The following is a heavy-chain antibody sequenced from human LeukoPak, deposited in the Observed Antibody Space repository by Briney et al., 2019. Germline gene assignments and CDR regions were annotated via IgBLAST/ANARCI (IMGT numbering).Heavy chain of an antibody. V-gene: IGHV3-21*01. J-gene: IGHJ5*02. Sequence: GGSLRLSCAASGFTFSSYSMNWVRQAPGKGLEWVSSISSSSSYTYYADSVKGRFTISRDNAKNSLYLQMNSLRAEDTAVYYCAGGYCSGGSCYSTYSGYNWFDPWGQGTLVTVSS. CDR1: GFTFSSYS. CDR2: ISSSSSYT. CDR3: AGGYCSGGSCYSTYSGYNWFDP. D-gene: IGHD2-15*01.